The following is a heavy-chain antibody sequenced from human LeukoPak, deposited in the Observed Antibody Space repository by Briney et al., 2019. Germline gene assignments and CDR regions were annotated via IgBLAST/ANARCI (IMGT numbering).Heavy chain of an antibody. J-gene: IGHJ4*02. Sequence: GGSLRLSCAASGFTFSSYEMNWVRQAPGKGLEWVSYISSSGTTIYYADSVKGRFTIPRDNAKNSLYLQMNSLRAEDTAVYYCARDRGYNYGHFDYWGQGTLVTVSS. D-gene: IGHD5-18*01. CDR2: ISSSGTTI. CDR3: ARDRGYNYGHFDY. CDR1: GFTFSSYE. V-gene: IGHV3-48*03.